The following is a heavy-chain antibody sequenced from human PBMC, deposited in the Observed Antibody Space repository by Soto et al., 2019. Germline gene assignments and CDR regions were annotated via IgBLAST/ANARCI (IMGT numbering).Heavy chain of an antibody. CDR2: INAGNGNT. CDR3: ARAVVVTAILDY. D-gene: IGHD2-21*02. V-gene: IGHV1-3*01. J-gene: IGHJ4*02. CDR1: GYTFTSYA. Sequence: ASVKVSCKASGYTFTSYAMHWVRQAPGQRLEWMGWINAGNGNTKYSQKFQGRVTITRDTSASTAYMELSSLRSEDTAVYYCARAVVVTAILDYWGQGXLVTVSS.